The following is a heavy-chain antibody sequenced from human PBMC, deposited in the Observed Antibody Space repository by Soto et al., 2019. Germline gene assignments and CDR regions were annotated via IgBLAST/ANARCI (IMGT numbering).Heavy chain of an antibody. J-gene: IGHJ4*02. CDR3: ARDRTIAAAGHFDY. Sequence: GGSLRLSCAASGFTFSSYWMSWVREAPGKGLEWVANVKQDGSEKYYVDSVKGRFTISRDNAKNSLYLQMNSLRAEDTAVYYCARDRTIAAAGHFDYWGQGTLVTVSS. CDR1: GFTFSSYW. CDR2: VKQDGSEK. D-gene: IGHD6-13*01. V-gene: IGHV3-7*01.